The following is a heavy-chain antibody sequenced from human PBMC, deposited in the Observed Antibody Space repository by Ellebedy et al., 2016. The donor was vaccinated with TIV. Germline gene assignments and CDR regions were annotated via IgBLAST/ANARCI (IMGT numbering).Heavy chain of an antibody. CDR1: GFTFSNYN. J-gene: IGHJ4*02. CDR2: IRSTGSDQ. V-gene: IGHV3-21*01. D-gene: IGHD2-15*01. Sequence: GESLKISCVASGFTFSNYNMNWVRQPPGKGLEWVSSIRSTGSDQYYAESARGRFTISRYNAQNSLFLQMNSLRAEDTAVYYCARGWSTPDSWGQGTLVIVSS. CDR3: ARGWSTPDS.